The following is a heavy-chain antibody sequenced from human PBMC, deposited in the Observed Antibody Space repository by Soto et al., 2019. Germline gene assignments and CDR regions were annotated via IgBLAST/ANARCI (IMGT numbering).Heavy chain of an antibody. V-gene: IGHV3-66*01. D-gene: IGHD6-13*01. CDR3: ARERPGIAAA. Sequence: GGSLRLSCAASGFTVSTKYMSWVRQAPGKGLEWVSVIYSGGSTFYADSVRGRFTISRDNSKNTVNLQMNSLRAEDTAVYYCARERPGIAAAWGQGTLVTVSS. CDR2: IYSGGST. CDR1: GFTVSTKY. J-gene: IGHJ5*02.